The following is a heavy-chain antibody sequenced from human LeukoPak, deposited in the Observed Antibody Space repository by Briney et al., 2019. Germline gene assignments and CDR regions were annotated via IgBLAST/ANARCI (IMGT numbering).Heavy chain of an antibody. CDR3: AREVYSSSRPADAFDI. D-gene: IGHD6-13*01. CDR2: INHSGNT. J-gene: IGHJ3*02. V-gene: IGHV4-34*01. CDR1: GGSFSGYY. Sequence: PSETLSLTCAVYGGSFSGYYWSWIRQPPGKGLEWIGEINHSGNTNYNPSLKSRVTISVDTSKNQFSLKLTSATAADTAVYYCAREVYSSSRPADAFDIWGQGTMVTVSS.